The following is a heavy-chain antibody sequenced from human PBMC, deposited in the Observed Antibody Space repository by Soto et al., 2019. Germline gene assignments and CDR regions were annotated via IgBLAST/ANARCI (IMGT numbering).Heavy chain of an antibody. Sequence: QSGGSLRLSCSASGFTFSSYAMHWVRQAPGKGLEYVSAISSNGGSTYYADSVKGRFTISRDNSKNTLYLQMSSLRAEDTAVYYCVKDGSPGRITIFGVVILFDYWGQGTLVTVSS. CDR2: ISSNGGST. D-gene: IGHD3-3*01. V-gene: IGHV3-64D*08. CDR3: VKDGSPGRITIFGVVILFDY. CDR1: GFTFSSYA. J-gene: IGHJ4*02.